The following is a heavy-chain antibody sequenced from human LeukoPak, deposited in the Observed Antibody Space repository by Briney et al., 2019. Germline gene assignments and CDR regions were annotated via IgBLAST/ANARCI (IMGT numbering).Heavy chain of an antibody. CDR2: IYYSGST. CDR3: ARFLEWASYYYYGMDV. J-gene: IGHJ6*02. CDR1: GGSISSYY. V-gene: IGHV4-59*06. D-gene: IGHD3-3*01. Sequence: PSETLSLTCTVSGGSISSYYWSWIRQPAVKGLEWIGYIYYSGSTYYNPSLKSRVTISVDTSKNQFSLKLSSVTAADTAVYYCARFLEWASYYYYGMDVWGQGTTVTVSS.